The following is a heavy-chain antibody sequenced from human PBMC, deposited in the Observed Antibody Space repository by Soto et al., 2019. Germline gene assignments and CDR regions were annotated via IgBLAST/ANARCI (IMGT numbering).Heavy chain of an antibody. V-gene: IGHV1-69*02. CDR3: ASSYGSGYRAFDY. J-gene: IGHJ4*02. CDR1: GDTLTCYS. Sequence: QVQLVKSGAEVKRPGSSVKVSCKASGDTLTCYSINWVRQAPGLGLEWMGRINPILSMSNYAQRFKGRVTMTADKSTSTAYMELSSLRSEDTAIYYCASSYGSGYRAFDYWGQGALVTVSS. D-gene: IGHD3-10*01. CDR2: INPILSMS.